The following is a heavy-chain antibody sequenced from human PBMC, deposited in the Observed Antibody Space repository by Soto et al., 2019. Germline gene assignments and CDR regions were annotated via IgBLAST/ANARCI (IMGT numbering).Heavy chain of an antibody. CDR3: AREVVVVPAASPYYYYGTDV. D-gene: IGHD2-2*01. V-gene: IGHV1-2*02. Sequence: ASVKVSCKASGYTFTGYYMHWVRQAPGQGLEWMGWINPNSGGTNYAQKFQGRVTMTRDTSISTAYMELSRLRSDDTAVYYCAREVVVVPAASPYYYYGTDVWGQGTTVTVSS. J-gene: IGHJ6*02. CDR2: INPNSGGT. CDR1: GYTFTGYY.